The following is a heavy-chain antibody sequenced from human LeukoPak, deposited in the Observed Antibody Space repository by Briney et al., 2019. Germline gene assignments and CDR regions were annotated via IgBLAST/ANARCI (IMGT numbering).Heavy chain of an antibody. CDR3: AKARTGHLRSQDGMDV. Sequence: GGSLGLSCAASGFTFSSYAMSWVRQAPGKGLEWVSAISGSGGSTYYADSVKGRFTISRDNSKNTLYLQMNSLRAEDTAVYYCAKARTGHLRSQDGMDVWGQGTTVTVSS. V-gene: IGHV3-23*01. CDR2: ISGSGGST. J-gene: IGHJ6*02. D-gene: IGHD3-3*01. CDR1: GFTFSSYA.